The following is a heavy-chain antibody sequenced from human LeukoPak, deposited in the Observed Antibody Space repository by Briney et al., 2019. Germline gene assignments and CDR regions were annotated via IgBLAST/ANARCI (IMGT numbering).Heavy chain of an antibody. Sequence: SVKVSCKASGGTFSSYAISWVRQAPGQGLEWMGGIIPIFGTANYAQKFQGRVTITADESTSTAYMELSSLRSEDTAVYYCARRAGYCSGGSCYGFGYYYMDVWGKGTTVTVSS. CDR1: GGTFSSYA. CDR3: ARRAGYCSGGSCYGFGYYYMDV. CDR2: IIPIFGTA. J-gene: IGHJ6*03. V-gene: IGHV1-69*13. D-gene: IGHD2-15*01.